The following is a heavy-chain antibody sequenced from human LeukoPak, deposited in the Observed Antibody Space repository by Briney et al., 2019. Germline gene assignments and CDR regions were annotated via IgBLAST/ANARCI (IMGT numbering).Heavy chain of an antibody. CDR1: GYNLTELS. D-gene: IGHD3-3*01. CDR2: FDPEDGET. V-gene: IGHV1-24*01. CDR3: ATSINVLRFLEWLGIDY. Sequence: ASVKVSCKVSGYNLTELSMHWVRQAPGKGLEWMGGFDPEDGETIYAQKFQGRVTMTEDTSTDTAYMELSSLRSEDTAVYYCATSINVLRFLEWLGIDYWGQGTLVTVSS. J-gene: IGHJ4*02.